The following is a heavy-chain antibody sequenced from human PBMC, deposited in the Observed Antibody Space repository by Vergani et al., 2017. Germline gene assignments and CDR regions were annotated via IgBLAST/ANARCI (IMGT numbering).Heavy chain of an antibody. CDR2: IYYSGST. V-gene: IGHV4-39*01. CDR1: GGSISSSSYY. D-gene: IGHD3-3*01. CDR3: ARHWAGRFLEWLSTEVDDY. J-gene: IGHJ4*02. Sequence: QLQLQESGPGLVKPSETLSLTCTVSGGSISSSSYYWAWIRQPPGKGLEWIGSIYYSGSTYYNPSLKSRVTISVDTSKNQFSLKLSSVTAADTAVYYWARHWAGRFLEWLSTEVDDYWGQGTLVTVSS.